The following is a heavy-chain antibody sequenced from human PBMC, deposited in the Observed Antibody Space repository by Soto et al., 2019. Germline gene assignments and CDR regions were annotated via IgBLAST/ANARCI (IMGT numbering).Heavy chain of an antibody. D-gene: IGHD4-17*01. J-gene: IGHJ5*02. CDR1: GFTFSSYA. V-gene: IGHV3-30-3*01. CDR3: ARDQATVTASRFDP. CDR2: ISYDGSNK. Sequence: QVQLVESGGGVVQPGRSLRLSCAASGFTFSSYAMHWVRQAPGKGLEWVAVISYDGSNKYYAASVKGRFTISRDNSRNTLYLQMNSLMAEDTAVYYCARDQATVTASRFDPWGQGTLVTVSS.